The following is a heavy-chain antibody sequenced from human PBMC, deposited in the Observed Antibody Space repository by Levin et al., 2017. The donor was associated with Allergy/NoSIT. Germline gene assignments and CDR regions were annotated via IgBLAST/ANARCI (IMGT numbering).Heavy chain of an antibody. V-gene: IGHV5-51*01. J-gene: IGHJ3*01. CDR3: ARQRLYDYPPYASDV. CDR2: IYPGDSDT. D-gene: IGHD3-16*01. CDR1: GYGFSGYW. Sequence: GESLKISCKTSGYGFSGYWIAWVRQVPGKGLESVGIIYPGDSDTRYSPSFQGHVTISADQAISTAYLHWSRLKASDTAMYYCARQRLYDYPPYASDVWGQGTMVTVSS.